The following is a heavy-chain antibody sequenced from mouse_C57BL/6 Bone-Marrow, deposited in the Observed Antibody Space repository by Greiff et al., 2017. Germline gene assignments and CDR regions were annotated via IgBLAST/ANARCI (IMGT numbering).Heavy chain of an antibody. V-gene: IGHV14-4*01. J-gene: IGHJ2*01. CDR1: GFNFTDDY. CDR2: IDPENGDT. D-gene: IGHD1-1*02. CDR3: TTGYYGGGYSY. Sequence: VQLQQSGAELVRPGASVKLSCTASGFNFTDDYMHWVKQRPEQGLEWIGWIDPENGDTEYASKFQGKATITADTSSNQAYLQRSSLPSEDTAVYFCTTGYYGGGYSYWGQGTTLTVSS.